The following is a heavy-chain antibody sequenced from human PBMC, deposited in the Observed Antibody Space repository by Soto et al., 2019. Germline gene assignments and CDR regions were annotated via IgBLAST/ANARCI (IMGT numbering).Heavy chain of an antibody. CDR3: ARDYDSSGSDAFDI. CDR2: IYTSGST. V-gene: IGHV4-4*07. D-gene: IGHD3-22*01. J-gene: IGHJ3*02. Sequence: SETLSLTCTVSCGSISSYYWSWIRQPAGKGLEWIGRIYTSGSTNYNPSLKSRVTMSVDTSKNQFSLKLSSVTAADTAVYYCARDYDSSGSDAFDIWGQGTMVTVS. CDR1: CGSISSYY.